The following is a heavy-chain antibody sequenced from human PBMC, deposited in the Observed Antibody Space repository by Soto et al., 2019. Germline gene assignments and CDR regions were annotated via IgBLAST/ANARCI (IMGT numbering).Heavy chain of an antibody. Sequence: EVQLVESGGGLVQPGGSLRLSCAASGFTVSSNYMSWVRQAPGKGLEWVSVIYSGGSTYYADSVKGRFTISRDNSKXTXYXXMNSLRAEDTVVYYCAGSPSDFWSGYHWNYYGMDVWGQGTTVTVSS. J-gene: IGHJ6*02. V-gene: IGHV3-66*01. CDR3: AGSPSDFWSGYHWNYYGMDV. CDR2: IYSGGST. CDR1: GFTVSSNY. D-gene: IGHD3-3*01.